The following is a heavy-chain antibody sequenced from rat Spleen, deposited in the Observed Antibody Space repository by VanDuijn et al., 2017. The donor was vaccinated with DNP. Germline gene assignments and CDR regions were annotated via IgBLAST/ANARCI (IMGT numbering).Heavy chain of an antibody. CDR2: ISHSGDIP. V-gene: IGHV5-58*01. Sequence: EVQLVETGGGSVQPGRSLKLSCVASGFTFSSYWMFWIRQAPGEGLEWVSSISHSGDIPNYRDSVKGRFTVSRDNAKSTLYLQMDSLRSEDTATYYCARQLTPDYWGQGVMVTVSS. D-gene: IGHD1-2*01. CDR3: ARQLTPDY. CDR1: GFTFSSYW. J-gene: IGHJ2*01.